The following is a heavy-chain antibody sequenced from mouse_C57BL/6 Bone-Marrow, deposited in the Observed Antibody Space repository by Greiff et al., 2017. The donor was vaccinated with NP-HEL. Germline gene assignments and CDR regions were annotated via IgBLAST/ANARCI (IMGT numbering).Heavy chain of an antibody. CDR3: ARYMIL. CDR2: IRNKANGYTT. J-gene: IGHJ4*01. Sequence: EVKLMESGGGLVQPGGSLSLSCAASGFTFTDYYMSWVRQPPGKALEWLGFIRNKANGYTTEYSASVKGRFTISRDNSQSILYLQMNALGAEDSATYYCARYMILWGQGTSVTVSS. CDR1: GFTFTDYY. V-gene: IGHV7-3*01.